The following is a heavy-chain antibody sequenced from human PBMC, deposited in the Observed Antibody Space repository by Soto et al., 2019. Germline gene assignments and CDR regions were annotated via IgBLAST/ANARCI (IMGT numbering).Heavy chain of an antibody. D-gene: IGHD2-21*02. CDR2: MRSKGKNYAT. Sequence: AGGSLRLSCAASGFNFTGSAIHWVRQASGKGLEWVGRMRSKGKNYATEYAASVKGRFTISRDDSKNTAYLQMNSLKTEDTAVYYCTRLGPYCGSDCYFDFWGQGTLVTVSS. CDR3: TRLGPYCGSDCYFDF. V-gene: IGHV3-73*01. CDR1: GFNFTGSA. J-gene: IGHJ4*02.